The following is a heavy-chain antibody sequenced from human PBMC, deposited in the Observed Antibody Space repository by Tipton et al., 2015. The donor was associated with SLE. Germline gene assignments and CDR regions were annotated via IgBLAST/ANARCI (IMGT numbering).Heavy chain of an antibody. J-gene: IGHJ4*02. CDR3: ARDGGYYTGTICRYRWFDY. D-gene: IGHD2-8*02. Sequence: TLSLTCTVSGGSISSYYWSWMRQSQGKGLEWIGDIYDNGSTNYNPSLKSRVTISVDMSKKQFSLILSSVTAADTATYYCARDGGYYTGTICRYRWFDYWGQGTLVTVS. V-gene: IGHV4-59*01. CDR1: GGSISSYY. CDR2: IYDNGST.